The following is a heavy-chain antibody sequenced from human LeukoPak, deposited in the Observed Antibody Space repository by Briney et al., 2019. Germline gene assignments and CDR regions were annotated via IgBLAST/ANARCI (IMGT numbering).Heavy chain of an antibody. CDR3: ARAPGAYYYDSSGYCDYYYYGMDV. J-gene: IGHJ6*02. Sequence: ASVKVSCKASGYTFTSYAMHWVRQAPGQRLEWMGWISAGNGNTKYSQKFQGRVTITRDTSASTAYMELSSLRSEDTAVYYCARAPGAYYYDSSGYCDYYYYGMDVWGQGTTVTVSS. V-gene: IGHV1-3*01. D-gene: IGHD3-22*01. CDR2: ISAGNGNT. CDR1: GYTFTSYA.